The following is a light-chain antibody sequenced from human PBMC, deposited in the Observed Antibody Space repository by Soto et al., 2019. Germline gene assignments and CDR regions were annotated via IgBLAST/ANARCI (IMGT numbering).Light chain of an antibody. J-gene: IGLJ3*02. CDR2: YDD. Sequence: QSVLTQPPAVSEAPRQRVTISCSGSSTNIGNNAVNWYQQLPGKAPKHLIYYDDLLPSGVSDRFSGSKSRTSASLAISGLQSEDEADYYCAAWDDSLNGWVFGGGTKLTVL. CDR3: AAWDDSLNGWV. CDR1: STNIGNNA. V-gene: IGLV1-36*01.